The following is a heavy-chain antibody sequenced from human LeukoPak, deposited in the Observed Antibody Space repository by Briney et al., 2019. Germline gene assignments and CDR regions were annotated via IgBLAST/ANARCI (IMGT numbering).Heavy chain of an antibody. D-gene: IGHD1-1*01. J-gene: IGHJ5*02. Sequence: PSETLSLTWTVSGGSISSYYWSWIRQPPGKGLEWIGYIYYSGSTNYNPSLKSRVTISVDTSKNQFSLKLSSVTAADTAVYYCARDQDNEGWFDPWGQGTLVTVSS. CDR3: ARDQDNEGWFDP. CDR1: GGSISSYY. V-gene: IGHV4-59*01. CDR2: IYYSGST.